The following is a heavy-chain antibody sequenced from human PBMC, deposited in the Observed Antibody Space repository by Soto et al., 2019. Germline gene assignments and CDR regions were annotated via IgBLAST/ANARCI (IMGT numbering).Heavy chain of an antibody. CDR3: GSPGHVDY. Sequence: QVQLQQWGAGLLKTSETLSLTCAVYGGSFSGYYWSWIRQPPGKGLEWIGEINQSGNTKYNPSLKSRVNISVDTSKKQCSLKLSSVTAADTAVYYCGSPGHVDYWGQGTLVTVSS. CDR1: GGSFSGYY. J-gene: IGHJ4*02. CDR2: INQSGNT. V-gene: IGHV4-34*01.